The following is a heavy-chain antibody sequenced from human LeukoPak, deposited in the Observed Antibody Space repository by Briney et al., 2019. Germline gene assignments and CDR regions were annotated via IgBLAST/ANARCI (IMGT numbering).Heavy chain of an antibody. V-gene: IGHV3-7*03. CDR3: ARVRLVAGPCYFDY. J-gene: IGHJ4*02. CDR1: GFPFSNYW. D-gene: IGHD6-19*01. CDR2: IKQDGSEM. Sequence: GGSLRLSCAASGFPFSNYWMSWVRQAPGKGLEWVANIKQDGSEMHYVDSVKGRFTISRDNAKSSLYLQMNSLRAEDMAVYYCARVRLVAGPCYFDYWGQGTLVTVSS.